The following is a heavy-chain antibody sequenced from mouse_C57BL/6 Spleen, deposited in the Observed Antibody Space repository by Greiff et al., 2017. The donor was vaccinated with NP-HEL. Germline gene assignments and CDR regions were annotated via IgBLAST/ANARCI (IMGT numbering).Heavy chain of an antibody. D-gene: IGHD3-3*01. CDR2: TFYSGIT. V-gene: IGHV3-3*01. CDR3: ARADSRRDYAMDY. Sequence: VQLKQSGPSLVRPSQTLSLSCTVTGFSINSDCYWIWIRQFPGNKLEYIGYTFYSGITYYNPSLESRTYITRDTSKNQFSLKLSSVTTEDTATYYWARADSRRDYAMDYWGQGTSVTVSS. J-gene: IGHJ4*01. CDR1: GFSINSDCY.